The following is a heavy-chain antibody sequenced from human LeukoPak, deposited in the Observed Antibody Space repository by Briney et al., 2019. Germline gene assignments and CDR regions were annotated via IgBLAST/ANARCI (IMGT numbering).Heavy chain of an antibody. CDR2: IFYSGST. D-gene: IGHD3-22*01. CDR3: AISEYYYDFQQ. Sequence: PSETLSLTSAVSGGSISSSSYYWGWIRQPPGKGLEWIGSIFYSGSTYYNPSLKSRVTISVDMPKNQFSLRLSSVTAADTAVYFCAISEYYYDFQQWGQGTLVTVPS. J-gene: IGHJ1*01. CDR1: GGSISSSSYY. V-gene: IGHV4-39*07.